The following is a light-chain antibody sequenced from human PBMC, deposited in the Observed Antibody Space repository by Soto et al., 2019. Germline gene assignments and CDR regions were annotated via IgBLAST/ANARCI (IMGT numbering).Light chain of an antibody. J-gene: IGLJ1*01. Sequence: QSFLAQPASVSGSPGRSITISCTGTSSDVGGYNYVSWYQQHPGKAPELMIYEVSNRPSGVSDRFSGSKSGNAASLIIFGLQAEDEADYYCSSYTSSSAPYVSGTGTKVTVL. CDR2: EVS. V-gene: IGLV2-14*01. CDR3: SSYTSSSAPYV. CDR1: SSDVGGYNY.